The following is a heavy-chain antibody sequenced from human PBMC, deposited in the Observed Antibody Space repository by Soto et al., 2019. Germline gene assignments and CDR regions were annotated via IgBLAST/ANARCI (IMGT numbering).Heavy chain of an antibody. V-gene: IGHV3-23*01. CDR3: AKRAGCGSCYSGACYIDY. Sequence: GGSLRLSCAASGFTFTNYGMSWVRQAPGKGLEWVAAISGSGHTTYYADSVRGRFTISRDNSKKMLYLQMSSLRGEDTAVYYCAKRAGCGSCYSGACYIDYRGQGTLVTVSS. CDR1: GFTFTNYG. J-gene: IGHJ4*02. CDR2: ISGSGHTT. D-gene: IGHD2-15*01.